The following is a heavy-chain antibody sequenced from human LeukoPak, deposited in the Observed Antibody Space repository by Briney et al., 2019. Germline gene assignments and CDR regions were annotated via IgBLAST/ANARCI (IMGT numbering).Heavy chain of an antibody. D-gene: IGHD3-22*01. CDR3: ARVGNYDSSGYSYYYYYMDV. V-gene: IGHV3-7*01. CDR2: IKQDGSEK. J-gene: IGHJ6*03. Sequence: GGSLRLSCAASGFTFSSYWMSWVRQAPGKGMEWVVNIKQDGSEKYYVDSGKGRFTISRDNAKKSLYMQMNSLRAEDTAVYYCARVGNYDSSGYSYYYYYMDVWGKGTTVTISS. CDR1: GFTFSSYW.